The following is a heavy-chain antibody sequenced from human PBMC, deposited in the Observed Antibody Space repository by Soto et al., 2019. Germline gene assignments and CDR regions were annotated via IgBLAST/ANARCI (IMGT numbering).Heavy chain of an antibody. V-gene: IGHV1-18*01. Sequence: ASVKVSCKASGYNLTSYGISWVRQAPGQGLEWMGWISAFNGNTNYAQKLQGRITMTTDTSTSTAYMELRSLRSDDTAVYYCEREGAYGDYDSWGQGTLVTVSS. J-gene: IGHJ5*01. CDR2: ISAFNGNT. CDR1: GYNLTSYG. D-gene: IGHD4-17*01. CDR3: EREGAYGDYDS.